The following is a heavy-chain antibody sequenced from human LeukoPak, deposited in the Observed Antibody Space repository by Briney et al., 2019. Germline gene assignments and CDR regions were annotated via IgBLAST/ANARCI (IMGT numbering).Heavy chain of an antibody. J-gene: IGHJ4*02. CDR3: ARDSTPSPYGGDSALDY. CDR2: ISSSSTYI. D-gene: IGHD4-23*01. CDR1: GSTFSTYN. Sequence: GGSLRLSCAASGSTFSTYNMNWVRQAAGKALEWVSTISSSSTYIYYADSVKGRFTISRDNAQNSLYLQLNSLRADDTAVYYCARDSTPSPYGGDSALDYWGQGTLVTVSS. V-gene: IGHV3-21*01.